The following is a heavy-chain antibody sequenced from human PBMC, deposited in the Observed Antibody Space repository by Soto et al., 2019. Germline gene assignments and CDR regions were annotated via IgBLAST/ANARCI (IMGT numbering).Heavy chain of an antibody. CDR2: IYYSGST. CDR3: ARVVSRLFDY. D-gene: IGHD3-16*01. J-gene: IGHJ4*02. CDR1: GGSISSYY. Sequence: SETLSLTCTVSGGSISSYYWSWFRQPPGKGLEWIGYIYYSGSTNYNPSLKSRVTISVDTSKNQFSLKLSSVTAADTAVYYCARVVSRLFDYWGQGTLVTVSS. V-gene: IGHV4-59*01.